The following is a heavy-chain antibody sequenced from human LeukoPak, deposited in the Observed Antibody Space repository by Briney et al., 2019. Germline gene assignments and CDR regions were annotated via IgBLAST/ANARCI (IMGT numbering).Heavy chain of an antibody. Sequence: GGSLRLSCAASGFTFSSYGMHWVRQAPGKGLEWVAVISYDGSNKYYADSVKGRFTISRDNSKNTLYLQMNSLRAEDTAVYYCAKDGPGRYFDLYYYYGMDVWGQGTTVTVPS. J-gene: IGHJ6*02. CDR1: GFTFSSYG. CDR3: AKDGPGRYFDLYYYYGMDV. V-gene: IGHV3-30*18. CDR2: ISYDGSNK. D-gene: IGHD3-9*01.